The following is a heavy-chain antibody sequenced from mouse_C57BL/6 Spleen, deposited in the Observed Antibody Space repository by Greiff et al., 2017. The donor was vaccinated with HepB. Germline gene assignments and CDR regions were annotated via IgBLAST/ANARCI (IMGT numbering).Heavy chain of an antibody. CDR3: ARLYGSTLYYFDY. V-gene: IGHV1-69*01. Sequence: QVQLQQPGAELVMPGASVKLSCKASGYTFTSYWMHWVKQRPGQGLEWIGEIDPSDSYTNYNQKFKGKSTLTVDKSSSTAYMQLSSLTSEDSAVSYCARLYGSTLYYFDYWGQGTTLTVSS. J-gene: IGHJ2*01. CDR2: IDPSDSYT. CDR1: GYTFTSYW. D-gene: IGHD1-1*01.